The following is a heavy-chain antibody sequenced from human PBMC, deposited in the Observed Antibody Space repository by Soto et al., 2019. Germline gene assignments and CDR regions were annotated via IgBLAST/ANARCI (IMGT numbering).Heavy chain of an antibody. Sequence: QVHLQESGPGLVKPSGTLSLTCTVSGVSTSAAQWWTWVRQPPGKGLEWIGEIFHNGDTNYNPSLKRRVTISLDKSNNQFSLVLNSVTTADTAVYYCVTRSPVAPYWGQGTLVIVSS. D-gene: IGHD2-2*01. CDR3: VTRSPVAPY. CDR2: IFHNGDT. V-gene: IGHV4-4*02. CDR1: GVSTSAAQW. J-gene: IGHJ4*02.